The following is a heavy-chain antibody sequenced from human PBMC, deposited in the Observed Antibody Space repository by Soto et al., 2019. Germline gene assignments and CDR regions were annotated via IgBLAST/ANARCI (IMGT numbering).Heavy chain of an antibody. CDR3: ARDGERGYSYGRDAFDI. V-gene: IGHV4-34*01. CDR1: GGSFSGYY. CDR2: INHSGST. Sequence: SETLSLTCAVYGGSFSGYYWSWIRQPPGKGLEWIGEINHSGSTNYNPSLKSRVTISVDTSKNQFSLKLSSVTAADTAVYYCARDGERGYSYGRDAFDIWGQGTMVT. D-gene: IGHD5-18*01. J-gene: IGHJ3*02.